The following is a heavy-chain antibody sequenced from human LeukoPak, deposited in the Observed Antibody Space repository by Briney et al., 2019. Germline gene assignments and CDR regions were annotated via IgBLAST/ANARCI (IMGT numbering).Heavy chain of an antibody. CDR1: GFTFSSYW. CDR2: INSDGSST. J-gene: IGHJ3*02. CDR3: ARGLTIFGVVNDAFDI. D-gene: IGHD3-3*01. Sequence: GGSLRLSCAASGFTFSSYWMHWVRQAPGRGLVWVSLINSDGSSTIYADSVKGRFTISRDNAKNTLYLQMNSLRAEDTAVYYCARGLTIFGVVNDAFDIWGQGTMVTVSS. V-gene: IGHV3-74*01.